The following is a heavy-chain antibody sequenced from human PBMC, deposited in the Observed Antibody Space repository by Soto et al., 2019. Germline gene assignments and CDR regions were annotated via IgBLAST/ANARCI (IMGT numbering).Heavy chain of an antibody. CDR2: ISGSGGST. CDR3: AKEISSTIPATLLSSNLYYYYGMDV. D-gene: IGHD5-12*01. V-gene: IGHV3-23*01. J-gene: IGHJ6*02. Sequence: EVQLLESGGGLVQPGGSLRLSCAASGFTFSSYAMSWVRQAPGKGLEWVSAISGSGGSTYYADSVKGRFTISRDNSKNTLYLQMNSLRAEDTAVYYCAKEISSTIPATLLSSNLYYYYGMDVWGQGTTVTVSS. CDR1: GFTFSSYA.